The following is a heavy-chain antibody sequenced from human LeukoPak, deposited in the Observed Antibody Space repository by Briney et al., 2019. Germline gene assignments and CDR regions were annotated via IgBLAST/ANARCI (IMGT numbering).Heavy chain of an antibody. CDR1: GYTFTGYY. V-gene: IGHV1-2*02. CDR2: INPNSGGT. D-gene: IGHD2-21*02. CDR3: ARRRRNCGGDCYSDY. J-gene: IGHJ4*02. Sequence: ASVKVSCKASGYTFTGYYMHWVRQAPGQGLEWMGWINPNSGGTNYAQKFQGRVTMTRDTSISTAYMELSRLRSDDTAVYYCARRRRNCGGDCYSDYWGQGTLVTVSS.